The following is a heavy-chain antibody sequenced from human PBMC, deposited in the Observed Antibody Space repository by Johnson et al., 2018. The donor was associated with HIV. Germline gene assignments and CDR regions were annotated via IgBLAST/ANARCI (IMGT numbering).Heavy chain of an antibody. CDR2: ISWNSGSI. CDR1: GFTFDDYA. J-gene: IGHJ3*02. Sequence: VQLVESGGGLVQPGRSLILSCAASGFTFDDYAMHWVRQAPGKGLEWVSGISWNSGSIGYADSVKGRFTISRDNAKNSLYLQMNSLRAEDTALYYCAKDEGGSYSQDAFDIWGQGTMVTVSS. D-gene: IGHD1-26*01. CDR3: AKDEGGSYSQDAFDI. V-gene: IGHV3-9*01.